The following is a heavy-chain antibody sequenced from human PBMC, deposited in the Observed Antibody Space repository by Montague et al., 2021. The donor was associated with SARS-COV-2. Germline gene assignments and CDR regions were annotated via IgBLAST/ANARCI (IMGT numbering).Heavy chain of an antibody. J-gene: IGHJ6*02. CDR2: IYTSGST. D-gene: IGHD3-16*02. Sequence: SETLSLTCTVSGGSISSYYWSWIRQPAGKGLEWIGRIYTSGSTNYNPSLKSRVTMSVDTSKNQFSLKLSSVTAADTAVYYCARDLIVYDYVWGSYRPYGMDVWGQGITVTVSS. V-gene: IGHV4-4*07. CDR3: ARDLIVYDYVWGSYRPYGMDV. CDR1: GGSISSYY.